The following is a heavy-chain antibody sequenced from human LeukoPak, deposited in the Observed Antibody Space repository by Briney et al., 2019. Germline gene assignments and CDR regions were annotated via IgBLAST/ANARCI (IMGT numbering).Heavy chain of an antibody. CDR2: IYYSGST. CDR3: ARAPLWFGIPFDP. V-gene: IGHV4-59*01. D-gene: IGHD3-10*01. Sequence: SETLSLTCTVSGGSISSYYWSWIRQPPGKGLEWIGYIYYSGSTNYNPSLKSRVTISVDTSKNQFSLKLGSVTAADTAVYYCARAPLWFGIPFDPWGQGTLVIVSS. J-gene: IGHJ5*02. CDR1: GGSISSYY.